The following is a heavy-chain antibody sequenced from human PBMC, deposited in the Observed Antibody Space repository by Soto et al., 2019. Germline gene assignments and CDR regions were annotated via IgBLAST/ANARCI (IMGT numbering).Heavy chain of an antibody. J-gene: IGHJ4*02. D-gene: IGHD5-18*01. V-gene: IGHV3-23*01. CDR3: AMRGAAMVSYYFDF. CDR1: GFSFSSFG. Sequence: GGSLRLSCAASGFSFSSFGISWGRQAPGKGLEWVSSLSGTGRSTYYADSVKGRFTISRDNSKNTVYLEMNSLRAEDTAIYYCAMRGAAMVSYYFDFWGQGTVVTVSS. CDR2: LSGTGRST.